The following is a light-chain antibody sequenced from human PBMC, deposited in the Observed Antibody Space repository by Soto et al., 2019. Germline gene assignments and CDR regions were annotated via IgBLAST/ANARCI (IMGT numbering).Light chain of an antibody. CDR1: SSDVGGYNY. CDR3: SSYTSRSTLV. V-gene: IGLV2-14*01. J-gene: IGLJ1*01. Sequence: QSALTQPASVSGSPEQSITISCTGTSSDVGGYNYVSWYQQHPGKAPKLMIYEVTNRPSGVSNRFSGSKSGNTASLTISGLQAEDEADYYCSSYTSRSTLVFGTGTKLTVL. CDR2: EVT.